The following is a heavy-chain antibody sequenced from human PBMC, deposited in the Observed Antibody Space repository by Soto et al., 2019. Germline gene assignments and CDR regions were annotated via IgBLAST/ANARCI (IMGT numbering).Heavy chain of an antibody. J-gene: IGHJ5*02. CDR1: GGSISSGGYY. D-gene: IGHD2-8*01. Sequence: PSETLSLTCTVSGGSISSGGYYWSWIRQHPGKGLEWIGYIYYSGSTYYNPSLKSRVTISVDTSKNQFSLKLSSVTAADTAVYYCAREPPRGYCTNGVCPPAGFDPWGQGTLVTVSS. CDR3: AREPPRGYCTNGVCPPAGFDP. V-gene: IGHV4-31*03. CDR2: IYYSGST.